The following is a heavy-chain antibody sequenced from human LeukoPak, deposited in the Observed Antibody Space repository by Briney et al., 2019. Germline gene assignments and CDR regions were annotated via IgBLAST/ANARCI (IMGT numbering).Heavy chain of an antibody. J-gene: IGHJ3*01. Sequence: SGGSLRLSCAASGFTFSSYGMHWVRQAPGKGLEWVAFIRYDGSNKYYADSVKDRFTISRDNSKNTLYLQMNSLRVEDTAVYFCARDYYDFAKGFDLWGQGTIVTVSS. CDR2: IRYDGSNK. CDR3: ARDYYDFAKGFDL. CDR1: GFTFSSYG. D-gene: IGHD3-3*01. V-gene: IGHV3-30*02.